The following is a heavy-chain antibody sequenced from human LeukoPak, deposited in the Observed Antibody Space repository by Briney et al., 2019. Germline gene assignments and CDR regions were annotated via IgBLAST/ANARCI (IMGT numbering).Heavy chain of an antibody. D-gene: IGHD2-2*01. V-gene: IGHV3-30-3*01. Sequence: GGSLRLSCAASGFTFSSYAMHWVRHAPGKGLEWVAVISYDGSYKYYADSVKGRFTISRDNSKNTLYLQMNSLRAEDTAVYYCASNLGYCSSTSCYSGMDVWGQGTTVTVSS. CDR3: ASNLGYCSSTSCYSGMDV. J-gene: IGHJ6*02. CDR1: GFTFSSYA. CDR2: ISYDGSYK.